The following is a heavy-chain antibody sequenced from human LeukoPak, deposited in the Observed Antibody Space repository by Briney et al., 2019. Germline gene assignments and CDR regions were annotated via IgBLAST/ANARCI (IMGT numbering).Heavy chain of an antibody. J-gene: IGHJ4*02. D-gene: IGHD6-19*01. CDR2: TKDRVNSYTA. CDR1: GGSISSGGYY. V-gene: IGHV3-72*01. Sequence: LSLTCTVSGGSISSGGYYWSWIRQHPGKGLEWVGRTKDRVNSYTAEYAASVKGRFTISRDVLKGSLYLQMNSLKTDDTAVYYCAREGYNSGPDFDYWGQGALVTVSS. CDR3: AREGYNSGPDFDY.